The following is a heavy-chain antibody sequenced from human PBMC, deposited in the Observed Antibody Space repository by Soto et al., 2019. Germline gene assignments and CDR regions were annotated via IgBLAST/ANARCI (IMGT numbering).Heavy chain of an antibody. V-gene: IGHV3-23*01. J-gene: IGHJ4*02. CDR2: ISGSGGST. CDR3: ERRGSGSYYDY. CDR1: GFTFSSYA. Sequence: EVPLLESGGGLVQPGGSLRLSCAASGFTFSSYAMRWVRQAPVKGLEWVSAISGSGGSTYYADSVKGRFTISRDNSKSTLYLQMNSMRAEDTAVYYCERRGSGSYYDYWGQGTLVTVSS. D-gene: IGHD1-26*01.